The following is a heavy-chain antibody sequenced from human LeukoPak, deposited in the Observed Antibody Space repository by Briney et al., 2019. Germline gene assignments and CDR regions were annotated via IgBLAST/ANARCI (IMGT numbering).Heavy chain of an antibody. CDR2: IYYSGIT. CDR1: GGSITTYY. D-gene: IGHD1-26*01. J-gene: IGHJ3*02. CDR3: ARWEASRVAFDI. V-gene: IGHV4-59*01. Sequence: SETLSLTCTVSGGSITTYYWSWIRHPPRRGLVWIGSIYYSGITDYSPYLKSRVTISIDTSKKQYSLKMSSVTAADTAVYYCARWEASRVAFDIWGQGTLVTVSS.